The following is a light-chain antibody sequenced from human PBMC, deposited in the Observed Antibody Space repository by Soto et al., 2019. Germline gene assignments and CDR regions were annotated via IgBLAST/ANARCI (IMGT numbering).Light chain of an antibody. CDR2: VVS. J-gene: IGLJ1*01. V-gene: IGLV2-14*01. Sequence: QSVLTQPASVSGSPGQSIAISCTGTSSDVGGYNYVSWHQQHPGKAPKVLISVVSNRPSGVSNRFSGSKSGNTASLTISGLQAEDEADYYCNSYTTLSNRVFGTGTKLTVL. CDR3: NSYTTLSNRV. CDR1: SSDVGGYNY.